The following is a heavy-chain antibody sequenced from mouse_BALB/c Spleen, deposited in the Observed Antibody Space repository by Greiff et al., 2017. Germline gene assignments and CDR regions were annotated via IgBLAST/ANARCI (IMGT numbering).Heavy chain of an antibody. CDR2: ISYSGST. D-gene: IGHD1-1*01. CDR1: GDSITSGY. CDR3: ARYYGSSPWFAY. J-gene: IGHJ3*01. Sequence: EVKLMESGPSLVKPSQTLSLTCSVTGDSITSGYWNWIRKFPGNKLEYMGYISYSGSTYYNPSLKSRISITRDTSKNQYYLQLNSVTTEDTATYYCARYYGSSPWFAYWGQGTLVTVSA. V-gene: IGHV3-8*02.